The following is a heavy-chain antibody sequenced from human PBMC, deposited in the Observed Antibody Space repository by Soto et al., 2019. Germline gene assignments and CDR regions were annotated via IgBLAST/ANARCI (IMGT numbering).Heavy chain of an antibody. J-gene: IGHJ4*02. CDR2: INHSGST. V-gene: IGHV4-34*01. D-gene: IGHD6-13*01. CDR3: ARGKPQQVAKKFDS. CDR1: GGSFSGYY. Sequence: RSDTLSLTCAVYGGSFSGYYWSWIRQPPGKGLEWIGEINHSGSTNYNPSLKSRVTISVDTSKNQFSLKLSSVTAADTAVYYCARGKPQQVAKKFDSWGQGTLVTVSS.